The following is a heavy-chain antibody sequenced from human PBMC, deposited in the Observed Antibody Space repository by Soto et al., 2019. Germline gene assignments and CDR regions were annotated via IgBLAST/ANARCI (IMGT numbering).Heavy chain of an antibody. D-gene: IGHD3-22*01. V-gene: IGHV1-69*13. J-gene: IGHJ4*02. CDR3: ARGSGYYYDSSGYYYSY. CDR2: IIPIFGTA. Sequence: SVKVSCKASGGTFSSYAISWVRQAPGQGLEWMGGIIPIFGTANYAQKFQGRVTITADESTSTAYMELSSLRSEDTAVYYCARGSGYYYDSSGYYYSYWGQGTLVTVSS. CDR1: GGTFSSYA.